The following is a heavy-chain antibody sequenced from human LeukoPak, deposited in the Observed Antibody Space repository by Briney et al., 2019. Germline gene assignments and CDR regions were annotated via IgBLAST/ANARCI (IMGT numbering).Heavy chain of an antibody. J-gene: IGHJ4*02. D-gene: IGHD6-19*01. CDR3: AKDLGVAGSSFDY. V-gene: IGHV3-30-3*01. CDR1: GFTFSSYA. CDR2: ISYDGSNK. Sequence: PGGSLRLSCAASGFTFSSYAMYWVRQAPGKGLEWVAVISYDGSNKYYADSVKGRFTISRDNSKNTLYLQMNSLRAEDTAVYYCAKDLGVAGSSFDYWGQGTLVTVSS.